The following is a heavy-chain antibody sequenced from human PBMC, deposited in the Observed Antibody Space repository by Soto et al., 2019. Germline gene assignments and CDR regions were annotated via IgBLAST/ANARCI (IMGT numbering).Heavy chain of an antibody. CDR2: INQDGSQT. CDR3: SWTLDY. CDR1: GFTFSSYA. J-gene: IGHJ4*02. V-gene: IGHV3-7*01. D-gene: IGHD3-10*01. Sequence: GGSLRLSCAASGFTFSSYAMSWVRQAPGKGLEWVANINQDGSQTDYVDSVEGRFTVSRDNAENSLYLQMDSLRVEDTAVYYCSWTLDYWGLGTLVTASS.